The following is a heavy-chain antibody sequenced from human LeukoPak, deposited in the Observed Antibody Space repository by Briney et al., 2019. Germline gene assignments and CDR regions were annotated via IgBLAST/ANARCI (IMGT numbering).Heavy chain of an antibody. D-gene: IGHD4-17*01. J-gene: IGHJ5*02. Sequence: ASETLSLTWTVSGXSISSGGYYWSWIRQHPGKGQEWIGYIYYSGSTYYNPSLKSRVTISVDTSKNQFSLKLTSVTAADTAIYYCARGRYTTVTPLVWFDPWGQGTLVTVSS. CDR3: ARGRYTTVTPLVWFDP. CDR1: GXSISSGGYY. V-gene: IGHV4-31*02. CDR2: IYYSGST.